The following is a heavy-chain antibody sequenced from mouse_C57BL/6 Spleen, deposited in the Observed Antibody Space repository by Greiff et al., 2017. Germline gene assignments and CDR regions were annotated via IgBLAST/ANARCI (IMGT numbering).Heavy chain of an antibody. Sequence: VQLQQSGAELMKPGASVKLSCKATGYTFTGYWIEWVKQRPGHGLEWIGEILPGSGSTNYYEKFKGKATFTADTSSNTAYMQLSSLTTEDSAIYYCARPAQATGFDYWGQGTTLTVSS. D-gene: IGHD3-2*02. CDR3: ARPAQATGFDY. CDR1: GYTFTGYW. V-gene: IGHV1-9*01. J-gene: IGHJ2*01. CDR2: ILPGSGST.